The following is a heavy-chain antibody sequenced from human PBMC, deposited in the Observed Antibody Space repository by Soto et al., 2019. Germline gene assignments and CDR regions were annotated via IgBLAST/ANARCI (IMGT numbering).Heavy chain of an antibody. V-gene: IGHV1-3*01. J-gene: IGHJ5*02. D-gene: IGHD2-15*01. CDR1: GYTFTRYT. CDR3: ARGIATGQLDP. CDR2: INPDNGNT. Sequence: VKVSCKASGYTFTRYTMNWVRQAPGQRLEWMGWINPDNGNTKSSQKFQDRVIITRDTSASTAYMDLSSLRSEDTAVYYCARGIATGQLDPWGQGTLVTVSS.